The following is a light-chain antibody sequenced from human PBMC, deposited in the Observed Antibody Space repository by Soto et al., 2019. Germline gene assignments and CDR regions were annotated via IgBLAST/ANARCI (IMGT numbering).Light chain of an antibody. J-gene: IGLJ1*01. CDR3: SSYAGSNNYV. CDR2: EVS. CDR1: SSDVGGYNY. V-gene: IGLV2-8*02. Sequence: QSALTKPPSASRSPGQSVTISRTGTSSDVGGYNYVSWYQQHPGKAPKLMIYEVSERPSGVPDRFSGSKSGNTASLTVSGLQAEDEADYYCSSYAGSNNYVFGTGTKVTVL.